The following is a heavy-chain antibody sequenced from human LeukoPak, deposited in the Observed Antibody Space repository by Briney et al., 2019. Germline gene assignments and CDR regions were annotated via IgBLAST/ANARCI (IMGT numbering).Heavy chain of an antibody. J-gene: IGHJ4*02. Sequence: PGGSLRLPCAASGFTVSSNYMNWVRQAPGKGLEWVSIIWSGGNTHYADSVKGRFTISRDNSQNTLYLQMNSLRPEDTAVYYCARLLYYYDSSIYQRYFDYWGQGTLVTVSS. CDR1: GFTVSSNY. D-gene: IGHD3-22*01. CDR3: ARLLYYYDSSIYQRYFDY. V-gene: IGHV3-53*01. CDR2: IWSGGNT.